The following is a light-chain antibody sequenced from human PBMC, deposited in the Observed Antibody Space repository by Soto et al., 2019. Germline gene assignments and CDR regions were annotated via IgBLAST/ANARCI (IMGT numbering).Light chain of an antibody. Sequence: ELALTQSPGTLSLSPGDRANLSCRASQSVSSSYLAWYQQKPGQAPRVIIYGASSRATGIPDRFSGSGSGTDFTLTISRLEPEDVAVYYCQQYGSSPQTFGQGTKVDIK. CDR3: QQYGSSPQT. CDR2: GAS. J-gene: IGKJ1*01. V-gene: IGKV3-20*01. CDR1: QSVSSSY.